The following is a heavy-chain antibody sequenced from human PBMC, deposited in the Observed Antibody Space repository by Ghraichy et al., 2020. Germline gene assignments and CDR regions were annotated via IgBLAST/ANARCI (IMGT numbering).Heavy chain of an antibody. CDR2: ISAGGTTT. CDR1: GFSFSNYV. V-gene: IGHV3-23*01. Sequence: GESLNISCAASGFSFSNYVLTWVRQAPGKGLEWVSTISAGGTTTYYADSVKGRFTISRDNSQNTLYLQMNSLRVEDTAVYYCAKAWGNCSGGTCPSYNWFYPWSQGTLVTVSS. CDR3: AKAWGNCSGGTCPSYNWFYP. D-gene: IGHD2-15*01. J-gene: IGHJ5*02.